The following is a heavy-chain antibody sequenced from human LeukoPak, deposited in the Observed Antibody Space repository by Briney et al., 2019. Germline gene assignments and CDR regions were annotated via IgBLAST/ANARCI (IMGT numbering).Heavy chain of an antibody. CDR3: ARGRGDIVVIE. D-gene: IGHD2-2*01. CDR1: GYTLTSYD. J-gene: IGHJ4*02. Sequence: GPSVKVSRKASGYTLTSYDINWGPQATGQRVEWRGWMNLNIGNTAYAQPFQGRATKTRNTSQSTAYMELSSLRSEDTAVYYCARGRGDIVVIEWGQGTLVTVSS. CDR2: MNLNIGNT. V-gene: IGHV1-8*01.